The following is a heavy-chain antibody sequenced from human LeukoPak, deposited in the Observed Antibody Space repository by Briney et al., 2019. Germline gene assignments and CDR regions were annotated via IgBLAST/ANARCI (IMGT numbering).Heavy chain of an antibody. CDR1: RYTFTSYY. V-gene: IGHV1-46*01. CDR3: ARREHTYYDFWSGYYSYYMDV. CDR2: INPSVCST. D-gene: IGHD3-3*01. J-gene: IGHJ6*03. Sequence: VSVKVSCKACRYTFTSYYMHWVRQAPGQGLEWMGIINPSVCSTSYPQKLQGRVTMTRDTSPSTVYMELSSLRSEDTAVYYCARREHTYYDFWSGYYSYYMDVWGKGTTVTASS.